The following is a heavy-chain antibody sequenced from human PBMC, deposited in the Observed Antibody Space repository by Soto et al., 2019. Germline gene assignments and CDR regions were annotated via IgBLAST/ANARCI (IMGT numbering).Heavy chain of an antibody. CDR2: INPSGGST. J-gene: IGHJ3*02. D-gene: IGHD2-15*01. Sequence: GASVKVSCKASGYTFTSYYMHWVRQAPGQGLEWMGIINPSGGSTSYAQRFQGRVTVTRDTSTSTVYTELSSLRSEDTAVYYCARGGLIVVVVATTPCGIWGQGTMVTVSS. V-gene: IGHV1-46*01. CDR1: GYTFTSYY. CDR3: ARGGLIVVVVATTPCGI.